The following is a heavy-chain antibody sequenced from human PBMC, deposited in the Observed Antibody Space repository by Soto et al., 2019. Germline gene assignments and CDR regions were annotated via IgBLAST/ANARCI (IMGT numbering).Heavy chain of an antibody. CDR2: IYYSGST. CDR3: ARENSSGYYYMPYKGFDP. D-gene: IGHD3-22*01. Sequence: PSETLSLTCTVSGGSVSSGSYYWSWIRQPPGKGLEWIGYIYYSGSTNYNPSLKSRVTISVDTPKNQFSLELSSVTAADTAVYYCARENSSGYYYMPYKGFDPWGQGTLLTVS. V-gene: IGHV4-61*01. J-gene: IGHJ5*02. CDR1: GGSVSSGSYY.